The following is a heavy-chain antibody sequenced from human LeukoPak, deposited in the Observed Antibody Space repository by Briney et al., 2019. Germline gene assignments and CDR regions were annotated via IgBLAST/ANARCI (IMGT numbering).Heavy chain of an antibody. J-gene: IGHJ4*02. V-gene: IGHV4-39*01. CDR2: IYYSGST. CDR1: GGSISSGSYY. Sequence: SETLSLTCTVSGGSISSGSYYWSWIRQPAGKGLEWIGRIYYSGSTYYNPSLKSRVTISVDTSKNQFSLKLSSVTAADTAVYYCARYYYGSGFDYWGQGTLVTVSS. CDR3: ARYYYGSGFDY. D-gene: IGHD3-10*01.